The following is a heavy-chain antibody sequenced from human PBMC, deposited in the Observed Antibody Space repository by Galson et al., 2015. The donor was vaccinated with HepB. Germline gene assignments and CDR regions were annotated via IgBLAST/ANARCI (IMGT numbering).Heavy chain of an antibody. CDR3: ATASPRSASYYYYGMDV. D-gene: IGHD3-3*01. J-gene: IGHJ6*02. CDR2: FDPEDGET. CDR1: GYTLTELS. Sequence: SVKVSCKVSGYTLTELSMHWVRQAPGKELEWMGGFDPEDGETIYAQKFQGRVTMTEDTSTDTAYMELSSLRSEDTAVYYCATASPRSASYYYYGMDVWGQGTTVTVSS. V-gene: IGHV1-24*01.